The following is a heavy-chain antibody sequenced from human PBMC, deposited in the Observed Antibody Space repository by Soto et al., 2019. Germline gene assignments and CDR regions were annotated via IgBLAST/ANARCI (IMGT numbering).Heavy chain of an antibody. J-gene: IGHJ4*02. D-gene: IGHD3-10*01. CDR3: ARHDYYGSGSYYAGNYFDY. V-gene: IGHV4-59*01. CDR1: GGSISSYY. CDR2: IYYSGST. Sequence: QVQLQESGPGLVKPSETLSLTCTVSGGSISSYYWSWIRQPPGKGLEWIGYIYYSGSTNYNPSLTSRVTISVDTSKSQFSLKLSSVTAADTAVYYCARHDYYGSGSYYAGNYFDYWGQGTLVTVSS.